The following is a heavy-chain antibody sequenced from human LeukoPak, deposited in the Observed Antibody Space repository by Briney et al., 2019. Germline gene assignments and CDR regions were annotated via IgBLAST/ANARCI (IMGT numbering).Heavy chain of an antibody. CDR2: IYYSGST. D-gene: IGHD3-9*01. CDR1: GGSISSYY. V-gene: IGHV4-59*01. CDR3: ARGSPYYDILTGYYTGGSFDY. J-gene: IGHJ4*02. Sequence: SETLSLTCTVSGGSISSYYWSWIRQPPGKGLEWIGYIYYSGSTNYNPSLKSRVTISVDTSKNQFSLKLSPVTAADTAVYYCARGSPYYDILTGYYTGGSFDYWGQGTLVTVSS.